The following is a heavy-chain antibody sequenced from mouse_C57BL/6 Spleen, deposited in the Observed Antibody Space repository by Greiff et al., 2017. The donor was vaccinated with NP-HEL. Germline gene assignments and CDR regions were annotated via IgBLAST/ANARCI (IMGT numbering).Heavy chain of an antibody. D-gene: IGHD2-4*01. CDR3: ARGGDDYDYAMDY. J-gene: IGHJ4*01. CDR1: GYSITSGYD. V-gene: IGHV3-1*01. Sequence: EVQRVESGPGMVKPSQSLSLTCTVTGYSITSGYDWHWIRHFPGNKLEWMGYISYSGSTNYNPSLKSRISITHDTSKNHFFLKLNSVTTEDTATYYCARGGDDYDYAMDYWGQGTSVTVSS. CDR2: ISYSGST.